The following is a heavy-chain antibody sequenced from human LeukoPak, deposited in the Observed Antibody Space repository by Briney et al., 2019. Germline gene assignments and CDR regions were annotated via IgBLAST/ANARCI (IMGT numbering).Heavy chain of an antibody. CDR2: INPNSGGT. V-gene: IGHV1-2*06. Sequence: GASVKVSCKASGYTFTGYYMHWVRQAPGQGLEWMGRINPNSGGTNYAQKFQGRVTMTRDTSISTAYMELSRLRSEDTAVYYCARSPYSSSGWFDPWGQGTPVTVSS. CDR1: GYTFTGYY. J-gene: IGHJ5*02. CDR3: ARSPYSSSGWFDP. D-gene: IGHD6-13*01.